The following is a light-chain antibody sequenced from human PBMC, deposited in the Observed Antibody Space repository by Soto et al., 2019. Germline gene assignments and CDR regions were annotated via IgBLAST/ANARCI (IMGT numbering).Light chain of an antibody. Sequence: YELTQPPSVSVSPGQTARITCSGDALPKQYAYWYQQKPGQAPVLVIYKDSERPSGIPERFSGSSSGTTVTLTISGVQAXXXXXXXXXSAXXSGTYVVFGGGTKVTVL. J-gene: IGLJ2*01. CDR3: XSAXXSGTYVV. CDR1: ALPKQY. V-gene: IGLV3-25*02. CDR2: KDS.